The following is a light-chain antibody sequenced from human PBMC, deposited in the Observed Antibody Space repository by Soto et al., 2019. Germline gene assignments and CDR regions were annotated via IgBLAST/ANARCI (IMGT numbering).Light chain of an antibody. CDR3: HQYENWPKT. CDR2: DAS. J-gene: IGKJ1*01. CDR1: QSVRSMY. Sequence: EIVVTQSPATLSVSPGERATLSCRASQSVRSMYLAWYQQKPGQAPRLLIYDASSRATDIPDRFSGSGSGTELTLTIRGLQSEDFEVYFCHQYENWPKTFGQGTKGDSK. V-gene: IGKV3D-15*01.